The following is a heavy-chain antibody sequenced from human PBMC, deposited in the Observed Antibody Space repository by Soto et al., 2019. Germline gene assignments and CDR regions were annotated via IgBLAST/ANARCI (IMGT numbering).Heavy chain of an antibody. CDR1: GYSFTSYW. Sequence: GESLKISCKGSGYSFTSYWIGWVRQMPGKGLEWMGIIYPGDSDTRYSPSFQGQVTISADKSISTAYLQWSSLKASDTAMYYCARQRDYYDSATGAFDIWRQRTMVTVSS. CDR3: ARQRDYYDSATGAFDI. J-gene: IGHJ3*02. D-gene: IGHD3-22*01. V-gene: IGHV5-51*01. CDR2: IYPGDSDT.